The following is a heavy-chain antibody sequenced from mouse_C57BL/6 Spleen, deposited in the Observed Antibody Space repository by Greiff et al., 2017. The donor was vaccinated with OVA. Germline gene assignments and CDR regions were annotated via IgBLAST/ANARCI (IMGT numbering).Heavy chain of an antibody. J-gene: IGHJ3*01. CDR2: IDPSDSDT. V-gene: IGHV1-52*01. Sequence: QVQLQQPGAELVRPGSSVKLSCKASGYTFTSYWMHWVKQRPIQGLEWIGNIDPSDSDTHYNQKFKDKATLTVDKSSSTAYMQLSSLTSEDSAVYYCARAGLRPWFAYWGQGTLVTVSA. D-gene: IGHD2-4*01. CDR3: ARAGLRPWFAY. CDR1: GYTFTSYW.